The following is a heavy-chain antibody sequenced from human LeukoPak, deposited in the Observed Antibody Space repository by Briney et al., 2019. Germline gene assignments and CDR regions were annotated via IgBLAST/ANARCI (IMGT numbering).Heavy chain of an antibody. D-gene: IGHD4-23*01. J-gene: IGHJ6*02. CDR3: ATPGYGGNFFLGKDV. CDR1: GYSFTSYW. V-gene: IGHV5-51*01. CDR2: MYPGDSDT. Sequence: GESLKISCKGSGYSFTSYWIGWVRQMPGKGLEWMGIMYPGDSDTRYSPSFQGQVTISADKSISTAYLQWSSLKASDTAMYYCATPGYGGNFFLGKDVWGQGTTVTVSS.